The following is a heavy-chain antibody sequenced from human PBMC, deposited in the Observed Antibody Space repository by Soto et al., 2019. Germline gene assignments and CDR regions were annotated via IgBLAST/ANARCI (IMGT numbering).Heavy chain of an antibody. V-gene: IGHV3-23*01. D-gene: IGHD2-2*02. CDR2: TSATGSTT. CDR3: AKQSKWSSTSCYSGGSTCPLDC. CDR1: GFTFITHA. J-gene: IGHJ4*02. Sequence: GGSLRLSCVVSGFTFITHAMSWGRQAPGKGLEWVSGTSATGSTTYYADSVKGQFTISRDNSKNTLYLQMNSLRAEDTAIYYCAKQSKWSSTSCYSGGSTCPLDCWGQGTLVTVSS.